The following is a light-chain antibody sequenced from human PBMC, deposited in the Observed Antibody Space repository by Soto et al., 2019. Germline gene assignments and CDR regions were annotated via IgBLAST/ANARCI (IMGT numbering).Light chain of an antibody. CDR1: QPIGTS. Sequence: DIQMTQSPSSLSAFIGDTVTVKCRASQPIGTSLNWYQQKAGKAPKVLISAASRLQSGVPSRFSGSGSGTDFTLTIRSLQPEDSAVYFCQHYENWPLYTVGQGTKVDSK. CDR2: AAS. J-gene: IGKJ2*01. V-gene: IGKV1-39*01. CDR3: QHYENWPLYT.